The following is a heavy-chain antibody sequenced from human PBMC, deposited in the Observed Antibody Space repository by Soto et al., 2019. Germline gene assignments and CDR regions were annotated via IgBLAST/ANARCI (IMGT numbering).Heavy chain of an antibody. CDR2: IVVGSGNT. J-gene: IGHJ4*02. D-gene: IGHD2-2*01. V-gene: IGHV1-58*01. Sequence: SVKVSCKASGFTFTSSAVQWVRQARGQRLEWIGWIVVGSGNTNYAQKFQERVTITRDISTSTAYMELSSLGSEDTAVYYCAAGAATTSNPSDYWGQGTLVTVSS. CDR3: AAGAATTSNPSDY. CDR1: GFTFTSSA.